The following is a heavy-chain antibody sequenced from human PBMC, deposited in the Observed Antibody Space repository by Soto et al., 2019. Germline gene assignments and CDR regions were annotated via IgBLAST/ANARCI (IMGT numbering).Heavy chain of an antibody. CDR2: IYYSGST. CDR1: GGSVSSGSYY. D-gene: IGHD6-19*01. V-gene: IGHV4-61*01. Sequence: SETLSLTCTVSGGSVSSGSYYWSWIRQPPGKGLEWIGYIYYSGSTSYNPSLKSRVTISVDTSKNQFSLKLSSVTAADTAVYYCAREYSSGWYYFDYWGQGTLVTVSS. CDR3: AREYSSGWYYFDY. J-gene: IGHJ4*02.